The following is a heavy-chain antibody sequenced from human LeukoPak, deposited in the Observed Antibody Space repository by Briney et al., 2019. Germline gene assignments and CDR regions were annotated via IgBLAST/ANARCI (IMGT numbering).Heavy chain of an antibody. V-gene: IGHV3-66*01. D-gene: IGHD3-10*01. CDR3: ARVGSNYYYYYGMDV. J-gene: IGHJ6*02. CDR2: IYSGGST. CDR1: GFTVSSNY. Sequence: YPGGSLRLSCAASGFTVSSNYMSWARQAPGKGLEWVSVIYSGGSTYYADSVKGRFTISRDNSKNTLYLQMNSLRAEDTAVYYCARVGSNYYYYYGMDVWGQGTTVTVSS.